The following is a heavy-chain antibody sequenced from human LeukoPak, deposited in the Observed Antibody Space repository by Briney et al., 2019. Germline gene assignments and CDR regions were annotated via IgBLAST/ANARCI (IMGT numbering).Heavy chain of an antibody. D-gene: IGHD4-23*01. J-gene: IGHJ4*02. CDR1: GGSISSYY. CDR2: INHSGST. V-gene: IGHV4-34*01. Sequence: SSETLSLTCTVSGGSISSYYWSWIRQPPGKGLEWIGEINHSGSTNYNPSLKSRVTISVDTSKNQFSLKLSSVTAADTAVYYCARGWADYGGNSELDYWGQGTLVTVSS. CDR3: ARGWADYGGNSELDY.